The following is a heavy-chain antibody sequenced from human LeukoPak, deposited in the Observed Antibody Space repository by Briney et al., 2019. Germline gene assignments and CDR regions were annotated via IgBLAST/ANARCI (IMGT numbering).Heavy chain of an antibody. Sequence: SVKLSCKASGGTFSSYAISWVRQAPGQGLEWMGRIIPILGIANYAQKFQGRVTITADKSTSTAYMELSSLRSEDTAVYYCARDPTMDYYDSSGYRWGQGTLVTVSS. CDR1: GGTFSSYA. CDR3: ARDPTMDYYDSSGYR. V-gene: IGHV1-69*04. CDR2: IIPILGIA. J-gene: IGHJ5*02. D-gene: IGHD3-22*01.